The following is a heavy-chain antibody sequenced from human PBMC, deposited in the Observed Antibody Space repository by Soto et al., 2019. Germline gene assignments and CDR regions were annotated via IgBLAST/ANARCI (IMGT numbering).Heavy chain of an antibody. CDR3: TGGQSGRYDTSTRYFDY. CDR1: GFTFGAYA. Sequence: DVQLVESGGGLVQPGRSLRLACIASGFTFGAYAMSWVRQAPGKGLEWVGFTRGKGDGGTTEYAASVQGSFTISSDDSKSFAYLQMNSLKTEDTAVYFCTGGQSGRYDTSTRYFDYWGPGTQVTVSS. J-gene: IGHJ4*02. D-gene: IGHD3-16*01. CDR2: TRGKGDGGTT. V-gene: IGHV3-49*04.